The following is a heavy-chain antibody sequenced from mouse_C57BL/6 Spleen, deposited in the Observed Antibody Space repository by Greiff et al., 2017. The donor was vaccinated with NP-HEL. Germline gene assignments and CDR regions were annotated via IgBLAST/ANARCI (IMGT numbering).Heavy chain of an antibody. CDR2: INPNNGGT. D-gene: IGHD2-1*01. J-gene: IGHJ3*01. Sequence: EVQLQQSGPELVKPGASVKISCKASGYTFTDYYMNWVKQSHGKSLEWIGDINPNNGGTSYNQKFKGKATLTVDKSSSTAYMELRSLTSEDSAVYYCARQDYGNEGFAYWGQGTLVTVSA. CDR1: GYTFTDYY. CDR3: ARQDYGNEGFAY. V-gene: IGHV1-26*01.